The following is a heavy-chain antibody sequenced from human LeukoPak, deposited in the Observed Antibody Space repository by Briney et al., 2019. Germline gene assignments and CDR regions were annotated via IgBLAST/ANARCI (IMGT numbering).Heavy chain of an antibody. D-gene: IGHD3-9*01. J-gene: IGHJ4*02. CDR2: INHSGTT. CDR3: AKDGFRGDILTGPKGGFVDY. Sequence: PSETLSLTCAVYGGSFSGYSWSWIRQPPGKGLEWIGEINHSGTTSYNPSLKSRVTISGDTSKNQFSLNLSYAAAADTAVYYCAKDGFRGDILTGPKGGFVDYWGQGTLVTVSS. CDR1: GGSFSGYS. V-gene: IGHV4-34*01.